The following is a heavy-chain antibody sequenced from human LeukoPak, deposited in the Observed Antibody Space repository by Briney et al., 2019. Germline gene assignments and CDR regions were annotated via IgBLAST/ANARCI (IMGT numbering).Heavy chain of an antibody. J-gene: IGHJ4*02. CDR1: GFTFDDYG. CDR3: ARVPYDSSGYYPFYFDY. V-gene: IGHV3-20*04. Sequence: GGSLRLSCAASGFTFDDYGMSWVRQAPGKGLEWVSGINWNGGSTGYADSVKGRFTISRDNAKNSLYLQMNSLRAEDTALYYCARVPYDSSGYYPFYFDYWGQRTLVAVSS. CDR2: INWNGGST. D-gene: IGHD3-22*01.